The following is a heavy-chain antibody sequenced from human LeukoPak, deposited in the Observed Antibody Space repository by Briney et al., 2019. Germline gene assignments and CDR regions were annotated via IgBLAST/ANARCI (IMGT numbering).Heavy chain of an antibody. CDR3: ARVPYNDSSWYFDY. V-gene: IGHV4-34*01. Sequence: PSETLSLTCAVYGGSFSGYYWSWLRQPPGKGLEWIGEINHSGSTNYNPSLKSRVTISVDTSKNQFSLKLSSVTAADTAVYYCARVPYNDSSWYFDYWSQGTLVTVSS. J-gene: IGHJ4*02. CDR2: INHSGST. CDR1: GGSFSGYY. D-gene: IGHD3-22*01.